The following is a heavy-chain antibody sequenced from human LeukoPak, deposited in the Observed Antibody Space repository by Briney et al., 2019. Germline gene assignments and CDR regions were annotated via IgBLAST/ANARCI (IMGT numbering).Heavy chain of an antibody. CDR2: IYYSGST. V-gene: IGHV4-39*02. CDR1: GGSISSSSYY. J-gene: IGHJ4*02. Sequence: HPSETLPLTCTVSGGSISSSSYYWGWIRQPPGKGLEWIGSIYYSGSTYYNPSLKSRVTISVDTSKNQFSLKLSSVTAADTAVYYCARDYDILTGSSAVDYWGQGTLVTVSS. CDR3: ARDYDILTGSSAVDY. D-gene: IGHD3-9*01.